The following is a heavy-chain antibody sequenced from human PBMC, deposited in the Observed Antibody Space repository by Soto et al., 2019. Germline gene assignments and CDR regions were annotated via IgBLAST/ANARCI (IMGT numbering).Heavy chain of an antibody. CDR3: AKEEQLGDYYYYYGMDV. D-gene: IGHD6-6*01. V-gene: IGHV3-23*01. J-gene: IGHJ6*02. CDR1: GFTFSSYA. Sequence: GGSLRLSCAASGFTFSSYAMSWVRQAPGKGLEWVSAISGSGGSTYYADSVKGRFTISRDNSKNTLYLQMNSLRAEDTAVYYCAKEEQLGDYYYYYGMDVWGQGTTVTVSS. CDR2: ISGSGGST.